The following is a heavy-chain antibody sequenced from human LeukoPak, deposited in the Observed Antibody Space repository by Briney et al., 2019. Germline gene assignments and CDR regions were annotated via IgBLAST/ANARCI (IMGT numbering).Heavy chain of an antibody. CDR3: ARAFPPLRTSSAGDL. D-gene: IGHD3-16*01. CDR2: ISSTTSYI. CDR1: GFTFSSYS. J-gene: IGHJ1*01. V-gene: IGHV3-21*01. Sequence: GGSLRLSCAASGFTFSSYSMNWVRQAPGKGLEWVSSISSTTSYIYYADSVKGRFTISRDNAKNSLYLQMNSLRAEDTAVYYCARAFPPLRTSSAGDLWGQGTLVTVSS.